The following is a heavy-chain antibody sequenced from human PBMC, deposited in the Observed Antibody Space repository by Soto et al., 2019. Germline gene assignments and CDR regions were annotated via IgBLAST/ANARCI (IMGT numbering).Heavy chain of an antibody. CDR3: AGVVWFRGMDV. J-gene: IGHJ6*02. CDR1: GDIVSSISAA. CDR2: TYYRSKWIH. D-gene: IGHD3-16*01. V-gene: IGHV6-1*01. Sequence: PSQTISLTCDISGDIVSSISAAWNWIRHSPSRGLEWLGRTYYRSKWIHEYTISMESRITINPDTSKNQISLHIYSVTAEDTAVYYCAGVVWFRGMDVWGQGTPVTVSS.